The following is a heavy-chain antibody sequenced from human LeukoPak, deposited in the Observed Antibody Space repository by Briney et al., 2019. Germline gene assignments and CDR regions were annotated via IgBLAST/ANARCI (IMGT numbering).Heavy chain of an antibody. CDR2: IYSGGST. Sequence: GGSLRLSCAASGFTVSSNYMSWVRQAPGKGLEWVSVIYSGGSTYYADSVKGRFTISRDNSKNTLYLQMNSLRAEDTAVYYCAREFRGCSYGYPYYFDYWGQGTLVTVSS. J-gene: IGHJ4*02. V-gene: IGHV3-53*01. CDR3: AREFRGCSYGYPYYFDY. D-gene: IGHD5-18*01. CDR1: GFTVSSNY.